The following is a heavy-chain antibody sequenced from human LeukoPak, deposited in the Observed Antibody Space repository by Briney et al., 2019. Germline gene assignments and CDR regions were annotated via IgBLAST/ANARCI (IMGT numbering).Heavy chain of an antibody. Sequence: PGGSLRLSCAASGFTFSSYGMHWVRQAPGKGLEWVAVISYDGSNKYYADSVKGRFTISRDNSKNTLYLQMNSLRAEDTAVYYCAKDITNRSSSGYWGQGTLVTVSS. CDR3: AKDITNRSSSGY. J-gene: IGHJ4*02. CDR2: ISYDGSNK. CDR1: GFTFSSYG. D-gene: IGHD6-6*01. V-gene: IGHV3-30*18.